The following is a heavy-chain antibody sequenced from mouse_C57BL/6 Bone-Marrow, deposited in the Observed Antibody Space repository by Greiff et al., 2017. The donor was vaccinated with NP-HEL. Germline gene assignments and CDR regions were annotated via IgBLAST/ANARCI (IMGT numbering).Heavy chain of an antibody. J-gene: IGHJ4*01. CDR1: GFSLTSYG. CDR2: IWSGGST. V-gene: IGHV2-2*01. CDR3: ARTLYGYLYAMDY. Sequence: QVQLKESGPDLVQPSQSLSITCTVSGFSLTSYGVHWVRQSPGKGLEWLGVIWSGGSTDYNAAFISRLSISKDNSKSQVFFKMNSLQADDTAIYYCARTLYGYLYAMDYWGQGTSVTVSS. D-gene: IGHD2-2*01.